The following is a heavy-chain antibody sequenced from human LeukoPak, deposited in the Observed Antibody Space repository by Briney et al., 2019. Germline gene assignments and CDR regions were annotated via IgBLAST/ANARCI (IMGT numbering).Heavy chain of an antibody. CDR1: GGSISSYY. V-gene: IGHV4-59*01. CDR2: IYYSGST. CDR3: AVTRLRYFDRSENTFDY. D-gene: IGHD3-9*01. Sequence: SETLSLTCTVSGGSISSYYWSWIRQPPGKGLEWIGYIYYSGSTNYNPSLKSRVTISVDTSKNQFSLKLSSVTAADTAVYYCAVTRLRYFDRSENTFDYWGQGTLVTVSS. J-gene: IGHJ4*02.